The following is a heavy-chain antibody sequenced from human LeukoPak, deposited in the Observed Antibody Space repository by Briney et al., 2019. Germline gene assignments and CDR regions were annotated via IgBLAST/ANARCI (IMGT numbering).Heavy chain of an antibody. Sequence: SRTLSLTCTVSGGSVNSGRYYWTWIRQPAGKGLEWIGRLYTNDNTNYNPSLESRVSISLDTSKSQFYLQLTSVTAADTAVYFCARGVVTDDYYMDVWGKGTTVTVSS. CDR1: GGSVNSGRYY. D-gene: IGHD2-21*02. J-gene: IGHJ6*03. V-gene: IGHV4-61*02. CDR3: ARGVVTDDYYMDV. CDR2: LYTNDNT.